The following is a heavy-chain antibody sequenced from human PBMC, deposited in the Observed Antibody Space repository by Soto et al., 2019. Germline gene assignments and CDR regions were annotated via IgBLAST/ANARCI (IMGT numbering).Heavy chain of an antibody. Sequence: ASVKVSCKTSGYTFTSYGASWVRQAPGQGLEWVGWISGYNGNTNYAQKLQGRVTMTTDTSTATAYMELRGLRSDDTAIYYCARGYFDYWGQGTLVTVSS. CDR1: GYTFTSYG. CDR3: ARGYFDY. V-gene: IGHV1-18*04. J-gene: IGHJ4*02. CDR2: ISGYNGNT.